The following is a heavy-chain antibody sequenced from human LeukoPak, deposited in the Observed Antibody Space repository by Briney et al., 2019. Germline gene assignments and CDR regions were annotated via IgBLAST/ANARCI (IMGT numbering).Heavy chain of an antibody. Sequence: ASVKVSCKVSGYTLTELSMHWVRQAPGKGLEWMAGFDPEDGETIYAQKFQGRVTMTEDTSTDTAYMELSSLRSEDTAVYYCATDVYSGSYYGAFDIWGQGTMVTVSS. V-gene: IGHV1-24*01. CDR2: FDPEDGET. D-gene: IGHD1-26*01. CDR3: ATDVYSGSYYGAFDI. J-gene: IGHJ3*02. CDR1: GYTLTELS.